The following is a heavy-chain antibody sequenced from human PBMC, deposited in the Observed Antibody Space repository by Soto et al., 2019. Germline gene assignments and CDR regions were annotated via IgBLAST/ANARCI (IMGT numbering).Heavy chain of an antibody. CDR1: GDSVSSNSAA. Sequence: PSQTLSLTCAISGDSVSSNSAAWNWIRQSPSRGLEWLGRTYYRSKWYNDYAVSVKSRITINPDTSKNQFSLQLNSVTPEDTAVYYCPSDSGSYPPHNYYAGMDVWGPGTTVTVSS. CDR3: PSDSGSYPPHNYYAGMDV. CDR2: TYYRSKWYN. J-gene: IGHJ6*02. V-gene: IGHV6-1*01. D-gene: IGHD1-26*01.